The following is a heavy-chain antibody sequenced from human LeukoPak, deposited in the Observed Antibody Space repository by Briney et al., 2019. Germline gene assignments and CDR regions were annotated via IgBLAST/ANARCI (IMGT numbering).Heavy chain of an antibody. Sequence: PRGSLRLSCAASGFTFSNYAMSWVRQAPGKGLEWISAVSGSGDRTYYAGSVKGRFTISRDNSKNIVYLRMNSLRAEDTAVYFCANSRGYGSGNLWGQGTLVTVSS. D-gene: IGHD3-10*01. CDR1: GFTFSNYA. CDR3: ANSRGYGSGNL. J-gene: IGHJ4*02. V-gene: IGHV3-23*01. CDR2: VSGSGDRT.